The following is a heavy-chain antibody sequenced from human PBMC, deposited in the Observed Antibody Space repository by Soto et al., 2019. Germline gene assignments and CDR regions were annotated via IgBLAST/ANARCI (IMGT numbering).Heavy chain of an antibody. Sequence: EVQLVESGGGLVQPGGSLRLSCAASGFTFSDHHMDWVRQAPGKGLEWVGRTRNKANSYTTEYAASVKGRFTISRDDSKNLLYLLMNSLKTEDTAVYYCSRDLGSWGQGTLVTVSS. CDR1: GFTFSDHH. CDR2: TRNKANSYTT. V-gene: IGHV3-72*01. J-gene: IGHJ5*02. CDR3: SRDLGS.